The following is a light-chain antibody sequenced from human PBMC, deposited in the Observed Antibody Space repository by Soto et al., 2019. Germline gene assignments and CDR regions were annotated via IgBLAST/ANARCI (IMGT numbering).Light chain of an antibody. V-gene: IGLV2-14*01. CDR3: ASWDDSLHPPV. Sequence: QSVLTQPASVSGSPGQSITISCTGTSSDIGSYNYVAWYQQFPGKTPKLIIYEVRNRPSGVSFRFSGSKSGNTASLTISGLQAEDEADYYCASWDDSLHPPVFGTGPKVTV. CDR1: SSDIGSYNY. CDR2: EVR. J-gene: IGLJ1*01.